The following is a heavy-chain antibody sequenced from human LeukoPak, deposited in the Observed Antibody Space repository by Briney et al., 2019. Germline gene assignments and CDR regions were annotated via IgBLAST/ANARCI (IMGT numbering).Heavy chain of an antibody. Sequence: GGSLRLSCAASGFTFSRYWMHWVRQAPGKGLVWVSRINGDGSTTSYADSVKCGFTISRDNAKNTLYLQMNSLRAKDTAVYYCATGNYYDSRGDYTFGCWGQGALVTLSS. CDR2: INGDGSTT. J-gene: IGHJ1*01. D-gene: IGHD3-22*01. CDR1: GFTFSRYW. CDR3: ATGNYYDSRGDYTFGC. V-gene: IGHV3-74*01.